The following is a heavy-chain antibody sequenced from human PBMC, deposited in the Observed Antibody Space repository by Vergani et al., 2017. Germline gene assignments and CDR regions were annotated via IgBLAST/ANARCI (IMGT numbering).Heavy chain of an antibody. J-gene: IGHJ5*01. CDR2: IKSDGSIT. D-gene: IGHD5-12*01. Sequence: EVQLVESGGGLIHPGGSLRLSCEGSGFSFSGYWMHWVRQSPEKGLVWVSRIKSDGSITNYADSVKGRFTISRDNAKNTLYLEMNSLRGDDTAIYYCVRARCSGPCFMSIWFDSWRQGTLVTVSS. V-gene: IGHV3-74*01. CDR1: GFSFSGYW. CDR3: VRARCSGPCFMSIWFDS.